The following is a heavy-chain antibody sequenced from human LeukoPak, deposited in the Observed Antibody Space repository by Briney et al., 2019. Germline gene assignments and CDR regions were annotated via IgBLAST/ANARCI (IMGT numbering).Heavy chain of an antibody. Sequence: SETLSLTCTVSGGSISSYYWSWIRQPPGKGLEWIGYIYYSGSTNYNPSLKSRVTISVDTSKNQFSLKLSFVTAADTAVYYCASMARGVTYYFDYWGQGTLVTVSS. V-gene: IGHV4-59*01. CDR1: GGSISSYY. CDR2: IYYSGST. J-gene: IGHJ4*02. CDR3: ASMARGVTYYFDY. D-gene: IGHD3-10*01.